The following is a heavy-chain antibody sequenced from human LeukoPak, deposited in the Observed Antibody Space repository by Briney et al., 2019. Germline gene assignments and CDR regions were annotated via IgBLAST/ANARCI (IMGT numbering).Heavy chain of an antibody. J-gene: IGHJ5*02. V-gene: IGHV4-59*08. Sequence: SETLSLTCTVSGGSISNFYWSWIRQPPGKGLEWIGYIFYSGSANYNPSLKSRVTIPVDTSKNQFSLRLTSVTAADTAVYYCARGNGWYYPWGQGTLVTVSS. CDR1: GGSISNFY. CDR3: ARGNGWYYP. CDR2: IFYSGSA. D-gene: IGHD6-19*01.